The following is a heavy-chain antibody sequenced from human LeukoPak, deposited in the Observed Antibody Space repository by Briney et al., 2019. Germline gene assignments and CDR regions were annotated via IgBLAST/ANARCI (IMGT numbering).Heavy chain of an antibody. CDR2: ISAYNGNT. D-gene: IGHD3-3*01. V-gene: IGHV1-18*01. J-gene: IGHJ5*02. CDR3: AGYCDFWSGYYTGWFDP. CDR1: GYTFASYG. Sequence: ASVKVSCKASGYTFASYGISWVRQAPRQGLEWMGWISAYNGNTNYAQKLQGRVTMTTDTSTSTAYMELGSLRSDDTAVYYCAGYCDFWSGYYTGWFDPWGEGTLVTVSS.